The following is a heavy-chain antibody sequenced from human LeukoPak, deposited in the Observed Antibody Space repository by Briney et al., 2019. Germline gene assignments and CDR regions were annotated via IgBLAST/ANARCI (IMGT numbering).Heavy chain of an antibody. D-gene: IGHD1-20*01. V-gene: IGHV3-11*01. CDR2: ISSSGSTI. J-gene: IGHJ4*02. CDR3: ARRRYNWNAIDY. Sequence: PGGSLRLSCAASGFTFSDYYMSWIRQAPGKGLEWVSYISSSGSTIYYADSVKGRFTISRDNAKNSLYLQMNSLKAEDTAVYFCARRRYNWNAIDYWGQGTLVTVSS. CDR1: GFTFSDYY.